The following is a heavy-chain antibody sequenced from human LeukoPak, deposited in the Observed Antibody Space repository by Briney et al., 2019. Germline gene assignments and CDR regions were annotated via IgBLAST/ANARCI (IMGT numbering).Heavy chain of an antibody. V-gene: IGHV3-23*01. D-gene: IGHD6-13*01. J-gene: IGHJ4*02. CDR2: IGGGGST. CDR3: AKGVAGSGTDY. Sequence: LPGGSLRLSCAASGFTFNSYAMRWVRQAPGKGLEWVSSIGGGGSTYYADSVKGRFTISKDNSKNTLYLQLNNVRAEDTAVYYCAKGVAGSGTDYWGQGTLVTVSS. CDR1: GFTFNSYA.